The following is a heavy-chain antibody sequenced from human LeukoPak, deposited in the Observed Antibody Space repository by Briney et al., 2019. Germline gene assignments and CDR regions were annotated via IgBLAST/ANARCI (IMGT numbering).Heavy chain of an antibody. CDR3: ASTSMVRGY. CDR2: IYNNGNT. V-gene: IGHV4-39*07. CDR1: GGSIGSSSSY. J-gene: IGHJ4*02. Sequence: SETLSLTCTVSGGSIGSSSSYWVWIRQPPGKGLEWIGSIYNNGNTYYNPSLESRVTISVDTSKNQFSLKLSSVTAADTAVYYCASTSMVRGYWGQGTLVTVSS. D-gene: IGHD3-10*01.